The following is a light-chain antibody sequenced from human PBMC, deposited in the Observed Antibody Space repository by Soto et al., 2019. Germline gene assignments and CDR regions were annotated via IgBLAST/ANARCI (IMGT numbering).Light chain of an antibody. V-gene: IGKV2-30*01. CDR2: KVS. Sequence: DVVMTQSPLSLPVTLGQPASISCRSSQSLVYSDGNIYLNWFQQRPGQSPRRLIYKVSNRDSGVQSRFSGSGSGTEFSLTIRSLQPDDFATYYCQHYNSYSEAFGQGTKVDIK. CDR1: QSLVYSDGNIY. CDR3: QHYNSYSEA. J-gene: IGKJ1*01.